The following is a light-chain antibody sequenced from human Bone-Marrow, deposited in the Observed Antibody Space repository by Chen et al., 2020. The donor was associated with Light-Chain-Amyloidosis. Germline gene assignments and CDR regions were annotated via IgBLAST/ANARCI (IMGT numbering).Light chain of an antibody. CDR2: EVS. CDR3: CSYAGSSTFRVV. Sequence: QSALTQPASVPGPPGQPITISCTGTSSVVGSYNLFSWYQQHPGKAPKLMIYEVSKRPSGVSNRFSGSKSGNTASLTISGLQAEDEADYYCCSYAGSSTFRVVFGGGTKLTVL. V-gene: IGLV2-23*02. J-gene: IGLJ2*01. CDR1: SSVVGSYNL.